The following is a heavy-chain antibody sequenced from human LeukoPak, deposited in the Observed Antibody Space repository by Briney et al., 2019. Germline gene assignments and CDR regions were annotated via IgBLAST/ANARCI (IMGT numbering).Heavy chain of an antibody. J-gene: IGHJ4*02. CDR1: GFTFSSYG. CDR3: ANGYSSGYYFDY. V-gene: IGHV3-30*18. Sequence: PGGSLRLSCAASGFTFSSYGMPWVRQAPGKGLEWVAVISYDGSNKYYADSVKGRFTISRDNSKNTLYLQMNSLRAEDTAVYYCANGYSSGYYFDYWGQGTLVTVSS. D-gene: IGHD3-22*01. CDR2: ISYDGSNK.